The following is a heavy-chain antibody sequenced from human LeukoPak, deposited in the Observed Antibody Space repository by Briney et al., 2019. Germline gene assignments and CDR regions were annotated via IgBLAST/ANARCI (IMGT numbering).Heavy chain of an antibody. CDR3: ARHNRVIGVAGNNWFDP. D-gene: IGHD6-13*01. V-gene: IGHV5-51*01. Sequence: GESPKISCKGSGYSFTNYWIGWVRQMPGKGLEWMGIIYPGDSDTRYSPSFQGQVTISADKSISTAYLEWSSLKASDTAMYYCARHNRVIGVAGNNWFDPWGQGTLLTVSS. CDR1: GYSFTNYW. CDR2: IYPGDSDT. J-gene: IGHJ5*02.